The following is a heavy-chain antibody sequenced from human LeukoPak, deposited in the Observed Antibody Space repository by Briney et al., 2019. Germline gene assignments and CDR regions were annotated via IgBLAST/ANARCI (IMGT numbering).Heavy chain of an antibody. Sequence: QPGGSLRLSCVASGFSFSSYDTQWVRQVKGKGLEWVSAIGRAGDTHYPDSVKGRFTISRENAKHSVYLQMNSLRDVDTGVYYCARGPSGHGLDVWGQGTTVTVSS. J-gene: IGHJ6*02. D-gene: IGHD3-10*01. V-gene: IGHV3-13*04. CDR2: IGRAGDT. CDR3: ARGPSGHGLDV. CDR1: GFSFSSYD.